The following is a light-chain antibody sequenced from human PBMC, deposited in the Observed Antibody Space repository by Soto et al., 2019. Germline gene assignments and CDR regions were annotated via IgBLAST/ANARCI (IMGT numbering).Light chain of an antibody. CDR2: GAS. V-gene: IGKV1-9*01. CDR3: KQLRNYPLSN. CDR1: QAIGND. Sequence: DIQLTQFPSFLSASVGDTVTITCRASQAIGNDLAWYQQKPGKAPQLLIYGASTLQSGVPSRFSGSGSGTEFTLTCNSLQSEDFVTYSCKQLRNYPLSNFGQGARLEFK. J-gene: IGKJ5*01.